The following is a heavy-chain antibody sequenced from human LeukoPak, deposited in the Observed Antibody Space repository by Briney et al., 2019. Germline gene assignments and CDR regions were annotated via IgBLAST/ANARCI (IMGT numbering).Heavy chain of an antibody. J-gene: IGHJ4*02. CDR3: AKAWDYGDRGEIDY. D-gene: IGHD4-17*01. V-gene: IGHV1-18*04. CDR2: VSTYNGQT. Sequence: ASVKVSCKGSGYTFYNYAINWVRQAPGQGLEWMGWVSTYNGQTKYARKFQGRVTLTTDTPATTAHMELRSLTSDDTAVYYCAKAWDYGDRGEIDYWGQGTLVTVSS. CDR1: GYTFYNYA.